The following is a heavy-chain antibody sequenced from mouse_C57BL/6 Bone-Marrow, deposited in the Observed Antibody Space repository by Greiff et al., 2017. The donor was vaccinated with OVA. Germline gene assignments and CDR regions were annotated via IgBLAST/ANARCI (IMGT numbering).Heavy chain of an antibody. CDR1: GFTFSDYG. CDR2: ISSGSSTI. V-gene: IGHV5-17*01. CDR3: ARLEDYYAMDY. J-gene: IGHJ4*01. Sequence: VQLQQSGGGLVKPGGSLKLSCAASGFTFSDYGMHWVRQAPEKGLEWVAYISSGSSTIYYADTVKGRFTISRDNAKNTLFLQMTSLRSEDTAMYYCARLEDYYAMDYWGQGTSVTVSS.